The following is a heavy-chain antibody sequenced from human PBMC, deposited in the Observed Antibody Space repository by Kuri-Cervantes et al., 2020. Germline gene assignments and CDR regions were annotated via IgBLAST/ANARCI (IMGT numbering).Heavy chain of an antibody. CDR2: IIPIFGTA. D-gene: IGHD3-16*01. CDR1: GGTFSSYA. Sequence: SVKVSCKASGGTFSSYAISWVRQAPGQGLEWMGGIIPIFGTANYAQKFQGRVTITADESTSTAYMELSSLRSEDTAVYYCARGARRTSNWFDPWGQGTLVTVSS. CDR3: ARGARRTSNWFDP. V-gene: IGHV1-69*13. J-gene: IGHJ5*02.